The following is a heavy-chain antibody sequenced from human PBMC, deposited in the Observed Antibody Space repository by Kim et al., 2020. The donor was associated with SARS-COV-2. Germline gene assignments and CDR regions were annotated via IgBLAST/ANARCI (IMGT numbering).Heavy chain of an antibody. Sequence: NYSPSLKTRVTISRDTSKNQFSLKLSSVTAADTAMYYCARDGEGFARSTSWGQGTLVTVSS. J-gene: IGHJ1*01. CDR3: ARDGEGFARSTS. V-gene: IGHV4-59*01. D-gene: IGHD2-2*01.